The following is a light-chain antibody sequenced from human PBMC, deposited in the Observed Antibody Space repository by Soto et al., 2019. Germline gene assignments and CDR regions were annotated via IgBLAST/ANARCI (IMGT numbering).Light chain of an antibody. J-gene: IGKJ4*01. CDR3: QQYYSAPLT. CDR1: QSVLSSSNSKNY. CDR2: WAS. Sequence: DIVMTQSPDSLAVSLGERATINGKSSQSVLSSSNSKNYLAWYQQEPGQTPKLLIYWASTRESGVPDRFSARGSGTDFTLTITSLQAEDVAIYYCQQYYSAPLTFGGGTKVEIK. V-gene: IGKV4-1*01.